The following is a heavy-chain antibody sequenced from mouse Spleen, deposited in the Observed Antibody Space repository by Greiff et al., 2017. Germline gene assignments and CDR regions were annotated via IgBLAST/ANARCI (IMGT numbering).Heavy chain of an antibody. CDR1: GFSLTSYG. CDR3: ARNDDGYKAWFAY. D-gene: IGHD2-3*01. Sequence: VQLQESGPGLVQPSQSLSITFTVSGFSLTSYGVHWVRQSPGKGLEWLGVIWSGGSTDYNAAFISRLSISKDNSKSQVFFKMNSLQADDTAIYYCARNDDGYKAWFAYWGQGTLVTVSA. J-gene: IGHJ3*01. CDR2: IWSGGST. V-gene: IGHV2-2*01.